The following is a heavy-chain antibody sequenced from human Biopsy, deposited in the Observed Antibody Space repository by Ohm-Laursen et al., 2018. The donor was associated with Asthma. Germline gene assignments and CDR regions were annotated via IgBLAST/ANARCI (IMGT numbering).Heavy chain of an antibody. CDR2: INSVFGTT. V-gene: IGHV1-69*13. CDR1: GGTFNTYV. Sequence: ASVKVSCKSLGGTFNTYVIGWVRQAPGQGLEWMGGINSVFGTTTYPQKFQDRVTITADDSTSTVYMELSSLRSEDTPVYYCARKAGSCISRTCNSLDFWGQGTLVTVSS. J-gene: IGHJ4*02. D-gene: IGHD2-2*01. CDR3: ARKAGSCISRTCNSLDF.